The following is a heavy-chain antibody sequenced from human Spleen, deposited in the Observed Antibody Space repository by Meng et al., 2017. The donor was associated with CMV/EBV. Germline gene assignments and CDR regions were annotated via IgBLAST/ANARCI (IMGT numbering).Heavy chain of an antibody. D-gene: IGHD6-13*01. Sequence: SETLSLTCSVSGGSIRSYYWSWIRQPPGKGLEWIGYIYHSGSTDYNPSLKSRVTISIDTSKNQFSLKVTSVTAADTAVYYCARDRSSHLDYWGQGTLVTVSS. CDR3: ARDRSSHLDY. J-gene: IGHJ4*02. CDR2: IYHSGST. CDR1: GGSIRSYY. V-gene: IGHV4-59*01.